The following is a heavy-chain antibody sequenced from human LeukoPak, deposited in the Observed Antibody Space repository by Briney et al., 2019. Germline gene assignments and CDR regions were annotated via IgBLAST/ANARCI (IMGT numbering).Heavy chain of an antibody. CDR2: ISAYNGNT. V-gene: IGHV1-18*01. J-gene: IGHJ6*03. D-gene: IGHD3-3*01. CDR1: GYTFTGYG. Sequence: ASVKVSCKASGYTFTGYGISWVRQAPGQGLEWMGWISAYNGNTNCAQKLQGRVTMTTDTSTSTAYMELRSLRSDDTAVYYCARDLDSYYDFWSGSQDYYYYMDVWGKGTTVTVSS. CDR3: ARDLDSYYDFWSGSQDYYYYMDV.